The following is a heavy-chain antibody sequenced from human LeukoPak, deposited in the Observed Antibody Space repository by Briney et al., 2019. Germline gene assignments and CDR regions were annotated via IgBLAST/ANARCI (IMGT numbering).Heavy chain of an antibody. Sequence: ASVKVSCKASGGTFSSYAISWVRQAPGQGLEWMGGIIPIFGTANYAQKFQGRVTITADESTSTAYMELSSLRSEDTAVYYCARDLDLWPMCSSTSCPPPIWGQGTLVTVSS. V-gene: IGHV1-69*13. CDR2: IIPIFGTA. CDR3: ARDLDLWPMCSSTSCPPPI. CDR1: GGTFSSYA. J-gene: IGHJ4*02. D-gene: IGHD2-2*01.